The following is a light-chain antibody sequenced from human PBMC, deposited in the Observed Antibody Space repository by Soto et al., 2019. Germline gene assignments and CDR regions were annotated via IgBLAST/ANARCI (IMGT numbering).Light chain of an antibody. V-gene: IGLV2-14*03. CDR3: SSLTTDSTVV. J-gene: IGLJ2*01. Sequence: QSVLTQPPSASGSPGQSVTISCTGTGSDIGAYNYVSWYQQYPGKAPKVMIYDVIKRPSGVSLRLSGSKSGNTASLTISGLQAEDEADYYCSSLTTDSTVVFGGGTKLTVL. CDR1: GSDIGAYNY. CDR2: DVI.